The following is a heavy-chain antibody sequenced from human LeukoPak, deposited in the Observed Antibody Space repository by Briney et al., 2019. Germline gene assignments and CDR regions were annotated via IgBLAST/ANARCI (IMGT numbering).Heavy chain of an antibody. CDR2: VSGNGGST. CDR1: GFTFSRYG. CDR3: VKASCSGGICYLDY. Sequence: GESLRLSCSASGFTFSRYGMFWVRQAPGKGLEYVSDVSGNGGSTDYADSVKGRFTISRDNSKNTLYLQMSSLRAEDTAVYYCVKASCSGGICYLDYWGQGTLVTVSS. D-gene: IGHD2-15*01. J-gene: IGHJ4*02. V-gene: IGHV3-64D*06.